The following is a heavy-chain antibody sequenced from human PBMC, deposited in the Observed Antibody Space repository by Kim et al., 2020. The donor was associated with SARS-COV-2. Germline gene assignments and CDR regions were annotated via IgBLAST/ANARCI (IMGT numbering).Heavy chain of an antibody. V-gene: IGHV3-23*01. Sequence: SVKDRFTISRDNSKNTLYLQMNSLKGEDTAIYYCAKDDGYSGYGDYFDYWGQGTLVTVSS. D-gene: IGHD5-12*01. J-gene: IGHJ4*02. CDR3: AKDDGYSGYGDYFDY.